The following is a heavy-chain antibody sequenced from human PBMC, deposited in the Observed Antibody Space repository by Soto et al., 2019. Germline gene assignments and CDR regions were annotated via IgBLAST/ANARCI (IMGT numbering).Heavy chain of an antibody. J-gene: IGHJ6*02. V-gene: IGHV4-34*01. CDR2: ISHSGST. CDR1: DWCISGSS. Sequence: QVQLQQWGAGLLKPSETLSLTCAVYDWCISGSSWSWIRQPPGKGLEWIGEISHSGSTSYSASLKSRVTISVDTSKNQFSLELSSVTAADTAVYYCARGRDMDVWGRGTTVTVSS. CDR3: ARGRDMDV.